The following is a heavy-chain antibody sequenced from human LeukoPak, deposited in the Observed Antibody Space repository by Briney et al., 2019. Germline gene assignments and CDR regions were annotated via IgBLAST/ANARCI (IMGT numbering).Heavy chain of an antibody. Sequence: PGRSLRLSCAASRFTFSSYGMHWVGQARGKGLEWVAVISYDGSNKYYADSVKGRFTISRDNSKNTLYLQMNSLRAEDTAVYYCAKERCSRGSCFSYFDYWGQGTLVTVSS. D-gene: IGHD2-15*01. J-gene: IGHJ4*02. CDR1: RFTFSSYG. CDR2: ISYDGSNK. CDR3: AKERCSRGSCFSYFDY. V-gene: IGHV3-30*18.